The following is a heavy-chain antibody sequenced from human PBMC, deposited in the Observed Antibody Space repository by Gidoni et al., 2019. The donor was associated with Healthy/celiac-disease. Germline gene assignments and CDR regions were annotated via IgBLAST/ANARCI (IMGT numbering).Heavy chain of an antibody. V-gene: IGHV4-38-2*02. CDR3: ARDRLASLGVCVYDY. D-gene: IGHD2-8*01. J-gene: IGHJ4*02. CDR2: IYHSGST. CDR1: GYSISSRYY. Sequence: QLQLQESGPGLVKPSETLPPTCAVSGYSISSRYYWGWIRQPPGKGLEWIGSIYHSGSTYYNPSLRSRVTISIDTSKNQFSLKLRTVTAADAAVYYCARDRLASLGVCVYDYWGQGTLVTVSS.